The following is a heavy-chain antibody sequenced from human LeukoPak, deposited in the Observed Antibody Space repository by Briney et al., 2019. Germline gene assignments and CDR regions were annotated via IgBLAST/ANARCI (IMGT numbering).Heavy chain of an antibody. Sequence: ASVKVSCKASGYTFTSYDINWVRQATGQGLEWMGWMNPNSGNTGYAQKLQGRVTMTTDTSTSTAYMELRSLRSDDTAVYYCARHKYYYDSSGYYYDPYYFDYWGQGTLVTVSS. V-gene: IGHV1-8*01. CDR2: MNPNSGNT. CDR1: GYTFTSYD. J-gene: IGHJ4*02. D-gene: IGHD3-22*01. CDR3: ARHKYYYDSSGYYYDPYYFDY.